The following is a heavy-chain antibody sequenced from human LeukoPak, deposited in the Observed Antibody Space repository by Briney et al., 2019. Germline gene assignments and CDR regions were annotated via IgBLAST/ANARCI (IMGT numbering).Heavy chain of an antibody. CDR2: ISYDGSKK. V-gene: IGHV3-30*18. CDR3: AKDHGSTVVTLHY. D-gene: IGHD4-23*01. CDR1: GFTFSSYG. J-gene: IGHJ4*02. Sequence: GRSLRLSCAASGFTFSSYGMHWVRQAPGKGLEWVAVISYDGSKKYYADSVKGRFTISRDNSKNTLYLQMNSLRAEDTAVYYCAKDHGSTVVTLHYWGQGTLVTVSS.